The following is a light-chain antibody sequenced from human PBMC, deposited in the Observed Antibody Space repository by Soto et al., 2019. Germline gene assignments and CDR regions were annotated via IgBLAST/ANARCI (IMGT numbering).Light chain of an antibody. Sequence: DIQMTQSAASLSASVGDRVTITCRASQSISSYLNWYQQKPGKAPNLLIYDASTLHSGVPSRFSGGGSGTDFTLTISSMQPDDLATYYCQQYHGFSRTFGQGTKVDIK. CDR2: DAS. J-gene: IGKJ1*01. V-gene: IGKV1-39*01. CDR3: QQYHGFSRT. CDR1: QSISSY.